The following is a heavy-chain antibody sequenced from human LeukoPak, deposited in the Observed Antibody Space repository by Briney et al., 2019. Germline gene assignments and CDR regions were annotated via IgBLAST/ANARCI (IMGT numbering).Heavy chain of an antibody. CDR1: RFTFSTYA. Sequence: GGSLRLSCAASRFTFSTYAMSWVRQAPGKGLEWVSAISGSGGSTYYADSEKGRFTISRDNSKNTLYLQMNSLRAEDTAVYYCAKAGTLYYYDSSGYSSIYYFDYWGQGTLVTVSS. CDR2: ISGSGGST. D-gene: IGHD3-22*01. CDR3: AKAGTLYYYDSSGYSSIYYFDY. J-gene: IGHJ4*02. V-gene: IGHV3-23*01.